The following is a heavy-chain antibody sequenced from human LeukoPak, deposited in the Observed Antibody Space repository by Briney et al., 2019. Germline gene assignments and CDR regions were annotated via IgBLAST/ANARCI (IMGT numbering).Heavy chain of an antibody. CDR2: ININTGNP. J-gene: IGHJ6*03. CDR1: GYSLTSYA. D-gene: IGHD3-10*01. CDR3: ARGRGASSGSGSHGTTSSYYMDV. Sequence: ASVKVSCKASGYSLTSYALNWVRQAPGQGFEWVGWININTGNPTYAQAFTGRFVFSLDTSVSTAHLQISSLKAEDTAVYFCARGRGASSGSGSHGTTSSYYMDVWGKGTTVTVSS. V-gene: IGHV7-4-1*02.